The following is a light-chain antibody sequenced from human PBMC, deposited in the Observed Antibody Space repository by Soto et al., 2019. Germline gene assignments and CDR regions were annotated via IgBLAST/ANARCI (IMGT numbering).Light chain of an antibody. J-gene: IGKJ1*01. Sequence: IQMTQSPSSLSASVGDRVTITCQASQDISNYLNWYQQKPGEAPKLLIYDASNLETGVPSRFSGSGSGTEFTLTISSLQPDDSATYYCQQYKSRRTFGQGTKVDIK. CDR3: QQYKSRRT. CDR1: QDISNY. V-gene: IGKV1-33*01. CDR2: DAS.